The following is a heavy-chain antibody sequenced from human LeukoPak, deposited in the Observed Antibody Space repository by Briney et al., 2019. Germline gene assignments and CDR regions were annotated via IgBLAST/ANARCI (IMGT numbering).Heavy chain of an antibody. J-gene: IGHJ4*02. CDR3: AREITLTGYKYGLGFNY. CDR1: GGSISSYY. D-gene: IGHD5-12*01. CDR2: IYYSGAT. Sequence: SETLSLTCTVSGGSISSYYWSWIRQSPGMGLEWIGSIYYSGATDYNPSLKSRVTISADTSNNQFSLRLRSVTAADTAVYYCAREITLTGYKYGLGFNYWGQGTLVTVSS. V-gene: IGHV4-59*01.